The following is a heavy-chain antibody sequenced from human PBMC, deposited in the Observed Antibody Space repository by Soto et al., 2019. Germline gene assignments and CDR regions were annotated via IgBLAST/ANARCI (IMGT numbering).Heavy chain of an antibody. J-gene: IGHJ5*02. CDR3: ARGRGALTVVSNWFDP. Sequence: LRLSCVAFGFNFEDYAMHWIRQAPGKGLEWVSGINWNSGITGYADSVKGRFTISRDNANNSLHLEMSSLKTEDTALYYCARGRGALTVVSNWFDPWGQGTLVTVSS. CDR2: INWNSGIT. V-gene: IGHV3-9*01. CDR1: GFNFEDYA. D-gene: IGHD2-15*01.